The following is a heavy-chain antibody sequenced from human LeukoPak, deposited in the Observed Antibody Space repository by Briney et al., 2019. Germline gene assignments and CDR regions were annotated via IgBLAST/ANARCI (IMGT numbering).Heavy chain of an antibody. V-gene: IGHV3-33*01. CDR1: GFTFSSYG. Sequence: GGSLRLSCAASGFTFSSYGMHWVRQAPGKGLEWVAVIWYDGSNKYYADSVKGRFTISRDNSKNTLCLQMNSLRAEDTAVYYCARGPTYYDFWSGYSTLDFWGQGTLVTVSS. CDR3: ARGPTYYDFWSGYSTLDF. J-gene: IGHJ4*02. CDR2: IWYDGSNK. D-gene: IGHD3-3*01.